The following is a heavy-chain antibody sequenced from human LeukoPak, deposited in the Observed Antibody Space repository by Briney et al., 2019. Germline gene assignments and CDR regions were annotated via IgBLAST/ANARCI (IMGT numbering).Heavy chain of an antibody. J-gene: IGHJ4*02. CDR2: IDNSGST. D-gene: IGHD6-19*01. CDR3: ASGAGWLIDY. Sequence: SETLSLTCTVSGGHIDSFFWNWIRQPPGKGLGWIGYIDNSGSTKYSPSLKSRITMSRDTSKKQFSLKLTSVTAADTAMYYCASGAGWLIDYWGQGTLVSVSS. V-gene: IGHV4-4*08. CDR1: GGHIDSFF.